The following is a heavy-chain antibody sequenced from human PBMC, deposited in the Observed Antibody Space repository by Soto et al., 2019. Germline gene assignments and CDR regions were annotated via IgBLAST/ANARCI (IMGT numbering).Heavy chain of an antibody. CDR1: GYTLTGYY. Sequence: ASVEVSSKASGYTLTGYYMPWVRQAPGQGLEWMGWINPNSGGTNYAQKFQGRVTMTRDTSISTAYMELSRLRSDDTAVYYCARTFEYSSSWDAFDIWGQGTMVTVSS. J-gene: IGHJ3*02. D-gene: IGHD6-6*01. CDR3: ARTFEYSSSWDAFDI. V-gene: IGHV1-2*02. CDR2: INPNSGGT.